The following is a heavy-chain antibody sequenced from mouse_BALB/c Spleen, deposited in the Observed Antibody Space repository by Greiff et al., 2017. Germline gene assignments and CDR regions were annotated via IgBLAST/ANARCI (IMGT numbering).Heavy chain of an antibody. Sequence: VQGVESGGGLVQPGGSRKLSCAASGFTFSSFGMHWVRQAPEKGLEWVAYISSGSSTIYYADTVKGRFTISRDNPKNTLFLQMTSLRSEDTAMYYCARSNYDSEDWYFDVWGAGTTVTVSS. CDR1: GFTFSSFG. CDR2: ISSGSSTI. CDR3: ARSNYDSEDWYFDV. J-gene: IGHJ1*01. V-gene: IGHV5-17*02. D-gene: IGHD2-4*01.